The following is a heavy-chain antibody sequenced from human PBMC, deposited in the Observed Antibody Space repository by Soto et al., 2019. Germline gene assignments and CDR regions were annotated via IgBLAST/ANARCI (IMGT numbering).Heavy chain of an antibody. Sequence: KGXELLSVISNAGSNTYYPDSVNGRFTISRDNSRDTLYLQMNSLRAEDTAVYYFSSFRHFAWLKVVIHSFHIWCQATMVTVS. CDR2: ISNAGSNT. D-gene: IGHD3-9*01. V-gene: IGHV3-30-3*01. CDR3: SSFRHFAWLKVVIHSFHI. J-gene: IGHJ3*02.